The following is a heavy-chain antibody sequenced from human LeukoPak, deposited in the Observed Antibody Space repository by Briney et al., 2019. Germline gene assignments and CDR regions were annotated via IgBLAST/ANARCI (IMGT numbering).Heavy chain of an antibody. V-gene: IGHV3-30*02. J-gene: IGHJ6*03. Sequence: QPGGSLRLSCAASGFTFSSFGMHWVRQAPGKGLEWVAFIRNDGSTKYYADSVKGRFTISRDNSKNTLYLQVNSLRTEDTAVYYCARDSVFDDFWSGKGDYYMDVWGKGTTVTVSS. D-gene: IGHD3-3*01. CDR2: IRNDGSTK. CDR1: GFTFSSFG. CDR3: ARDSVFDDFWSGKGDYYMDV.